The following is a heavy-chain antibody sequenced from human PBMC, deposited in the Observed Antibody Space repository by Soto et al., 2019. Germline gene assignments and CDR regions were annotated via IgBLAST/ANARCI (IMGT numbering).Heavy chain of an antibody. CDR2: IYNSGSA. Sequence: QVQLQESGPGLVKPSETLSLTCNVSGGSISSYYWTWIRQPPGKGLEWIGHIYNSGSANYNPSLQSLVTISLDTSKNQFSLNLTSVTAADTAVYYCAGMSFTGFGELFGNFYFYGLDVWGQGTTVTVSS. CDR1: GGSISSYY. J-gene: IGHJ6*02. CDR3: AGMSFTGFGELFGNFYFYGLDV. V-gene: IGHV4-59*03. D-gene: IGHD3-3*01.